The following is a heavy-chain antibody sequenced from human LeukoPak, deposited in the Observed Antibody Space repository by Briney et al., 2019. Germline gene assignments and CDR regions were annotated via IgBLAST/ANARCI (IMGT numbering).Heavy chain of an antibody. Sequence: SETLSLTCTVSGGSISSDYWSWIRQSPGKGLEWIGYIYYSGSTNYNPSLKSRVTISVDTSKSQFSLKLSSVTAADTAVYYCARHSYGYPIDWGQGTLVTVSS. CDR3: ARHSYGYPID. CDR1: GGSISSDY. CDR2: IYYSGST. D-gene: IGHD5-18*01. J-gene: IGHJ4*02. V-gene: IGHV4-59*01.